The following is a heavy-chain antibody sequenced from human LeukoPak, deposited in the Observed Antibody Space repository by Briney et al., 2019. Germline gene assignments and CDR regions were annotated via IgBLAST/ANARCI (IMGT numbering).Heavy chain of an antibody. CDR3: TRSRERYCSYGACYIDLQAR. J-gene: IGHJ4*02. V-gene: IGHV4-61*02. CDR2: IYTYGRT. D-gene: IGHD2-8*01. Sequence: SETLSLTCTVSRDSMTSGIYYWTWSRQPAGKGVGWVGRIYTYGRTDYHASRKSRVTISIDTSNTQSSLKLNSVTDADTAVYYCTRSRERYCSYGACYIDLQARWGQGTPVTVSS. CDR1: RDSMTSGIYY.